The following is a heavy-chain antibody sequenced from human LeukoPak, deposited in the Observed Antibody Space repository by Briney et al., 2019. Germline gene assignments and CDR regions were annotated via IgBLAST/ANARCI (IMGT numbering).Heavy chain of an antibody. CDR1: GFSLSTSGVG. V-gene: IGHV2-5*01. Sequence: SGPTLVKPTQTLTLTCTFSGFSLSTSGVGVGWIRQPPGKALEWLALIYWNDEKRYSPSLKSRLTITKDTSKNQVVLTMTNMDPVDTATYYCTKLGGVCYLMGCWFDPWGQGTLVTVSS. J-gene: IGHJ5*02. CDR3: TKLGGVCYLMGCWFDP. CDR2: IYWNDEK. D-gene: IGHD2-8*01.